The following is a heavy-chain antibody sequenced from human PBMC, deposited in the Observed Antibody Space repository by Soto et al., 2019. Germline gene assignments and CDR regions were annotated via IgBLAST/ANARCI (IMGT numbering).Heavy chain of an antibody. J-gene: IGHJ6*02. Sequence: QVQLVESGGGVVQTGRSLRLSCAASGFPFSPYAIHWVRQAPGKGLEWLALISFDGTNKDHADSVKGRFTISRDNSKNTLYLQMNSLRREDTAVYYCVRSYVSGSYRIHYTMDVWGQGTTVTVSS. CDR1: GFPFSPYA. D-gene: IGHD3-10*01. CDR3: VRSYVSGSYRIHYTMDV. CDR2: ISFDGTNK. V-gene: IGHV3-30-3*01.